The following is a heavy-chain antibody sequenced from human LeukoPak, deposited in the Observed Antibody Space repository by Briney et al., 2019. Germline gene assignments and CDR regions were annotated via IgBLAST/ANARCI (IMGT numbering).Heavy chain of an antibody. D-gene: IGHD5-18*01. Sequence: GGSLRLSCAASGFTFSTYSMNWVRQAPGKGLEWVSIIYSGGSTYYADSVKGRFTISRDNSKNTLYLQMNSLRDEDTAVYYCARVSVDTALDYFDYWGQGTLVTVSS. CDR1: GFTFSTYS. CDR3: ARVSVDTALDYFDY. CDR2: IYSGGST. J-gene: IGHJ4*02. V-gene: IGHV3-53*01.